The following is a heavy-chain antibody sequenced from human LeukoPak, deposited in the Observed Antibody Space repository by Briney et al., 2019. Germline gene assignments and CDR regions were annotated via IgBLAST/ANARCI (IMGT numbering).Heavy chain of an antibody. CDR3: ARDSEYSGSYSFDY. D-gene: IGHD1-26*01. Sequence: GGSLRLSCAASGFTFSRYMMNWVRQAPGKGLEWVSYISSSSSTIYYADSVKGRFTISRDNAKNSLYLQMNSLRDEDTAVYYCARDSEYSGSYSFDYRGQGTLVTVSS. J-gene: IGHJ4*02. CDR1: GFTFSRYM. CDR2: ISSSSSTI. V-gene: IGHV3-48*02.